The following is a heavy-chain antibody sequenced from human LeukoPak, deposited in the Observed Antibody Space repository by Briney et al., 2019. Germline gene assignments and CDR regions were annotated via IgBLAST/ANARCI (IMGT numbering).Heavy chain of an antibody. J-gene: IGHJ2*01. CDR1: GFTFSSYG. D-gene: IGHD3-22*01. V-gene: IGHV3-33*06. Sequence: GGSLRLSCAASGFTFSSYGMHWVRQAPGKGLEWVAVLWFDGSNTYYADSVKGRFTISRDNSKNTLYLQMNSLRAEDAAVYYCAKDPYYYDSSDYLRDVRGYFDLWGRGTLVTVSS. CDR2: LWFDGSNT. CDR3: AKDPYYYDSSDYLRDVRGYFDL.